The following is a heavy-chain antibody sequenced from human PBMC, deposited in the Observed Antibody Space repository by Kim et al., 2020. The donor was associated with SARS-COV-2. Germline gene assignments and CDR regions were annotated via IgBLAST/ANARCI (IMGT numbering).Heavy chain of an antibody. CDR3: ARDRGPSAYADYFDL. CDR2: ISFYGRNK. Sequence: GGSLRLSCAASGFDFSSYTMNWVRQAPGKGPEWVSSISFYGRNKYYADSVKGRFTISRDNSESSLSLQMIGLRAEDTAVYYCARDRGPSAYADYFDLWGQGALVTVSS. D-gene: IGHD3-22*01. CDR1: GFDFSSYT. J-gene: IGHJ4*02. V-gene: IGHV3-21*01.